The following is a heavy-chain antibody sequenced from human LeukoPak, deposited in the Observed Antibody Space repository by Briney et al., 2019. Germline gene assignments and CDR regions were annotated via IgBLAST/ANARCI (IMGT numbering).Heavy chain of an antibody. Sequence: GGSLRLSCAASGFTFSTAWMHWVPPAPGKGLVWVSRINSDGSSTSYADSVKGRFTISRDNAKNTLYLQMNSLRAEDTAVYYCARDSGSYYGYWGQGTLVTVSS. D-gene: IGHD1-26*01. CDR2: INSDGSST. CDR1: GFTFSTAW. J-gene: IGHJ4*02. CDR3: ARDSGSYYGY. V-gene: IGHV3-74*01.